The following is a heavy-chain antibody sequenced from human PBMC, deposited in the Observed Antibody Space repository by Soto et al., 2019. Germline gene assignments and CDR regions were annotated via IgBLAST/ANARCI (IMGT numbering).Heavy chain of an antibody. CDR1: GFTFSSYA. J-gene: IGHJ4*02. CDR2: ISGSGGST. V-gene: IGHV3-23*01. CDR3: AKALDSSGRSGYFDY. Sequence: EVQLLESGGGLVQPGGSLRLSCAASGFTFSSYAMSWVRQAPGKGLEWVSAISGSGGSTYYADSVKGRFTISRDNSKNTLYLQTNSLTAEDTAVYYCAKALDSSGRSGYFDYWGQGTLVTVSS. D-gene: IGHD3-22*01.